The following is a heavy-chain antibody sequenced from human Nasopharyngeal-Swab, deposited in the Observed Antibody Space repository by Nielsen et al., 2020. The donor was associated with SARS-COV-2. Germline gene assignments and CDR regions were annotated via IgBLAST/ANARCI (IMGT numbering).Heavy chain of an antibody. J-gene: IGHJ6*02. CDR2: ISSSSSYI. V-gene: IGHV3-21*01. CDR1: GFTFSSYN. D-gene: IGHD3-16*01. CDR3: ARDQGMGYYYYYGMDV. Sequence: LSLTCAASGFTFSSYNMNWVRQAPGKGLEWVSSISSSSSYIYYADSVKGRFTISRDNAKNSLYLQMNSLRAEDTAVYYCARDQGMGYYYYYGMDVWGQGTTVTVSS.